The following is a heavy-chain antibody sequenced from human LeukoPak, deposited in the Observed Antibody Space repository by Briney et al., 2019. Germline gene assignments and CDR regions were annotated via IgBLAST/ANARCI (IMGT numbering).Heavy chain of an antibody. CDR3: ARGQRLSHYYDSSGYEY. CDR2: INHSGST. J-gene: IGHJ4*02. Sequence: SETLSLTCAVYGGSFSGYYWSWIRHPPGKGLEWIGEINHSGSTNYNPSLKSRVTISVDTSKNQFSLKLSSVTAADTAVYYCARGQRLSHYYDSSGYEYWGQGTLVTVSS. CDR1: GGSFSGYY. D-gene: IGHD3-22*01. V-gene: IGHV4-34*01.